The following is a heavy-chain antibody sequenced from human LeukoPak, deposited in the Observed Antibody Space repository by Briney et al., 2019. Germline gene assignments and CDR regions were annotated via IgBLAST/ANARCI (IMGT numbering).Heavy chain of an antibody. CDR3: ARQKEYSSSWYYFDY. J-gene: IGHJ4*02. Sequence: SETLSLTCAVYGGSFSGYYWSWIRQPPGKGLEWIGEINHSGSTNYNPSLKSRVTISVDTSKNQFSLKLSSVTAADTAVYYCARQKEYSSSWYYFDYWGQGTLVTVSS. V-gene: IGHV4-34*01. CDR2: INHSGST. CDR1: GGSFSGYY. D-gene: IGHD6-13*01.